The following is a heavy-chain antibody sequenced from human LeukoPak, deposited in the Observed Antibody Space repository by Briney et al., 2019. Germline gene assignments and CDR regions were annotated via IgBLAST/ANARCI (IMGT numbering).Heavy chain of an antibody. V-gene: IGHV3-7*01. CDR2: IKQDGSEK. CDR1: GFTFSSYW. Sequence: GGSPRLSCAASGFTFSSYWMSWVRQAPGKGLEWVANIKQDGSEKYYVDSVKGRFTISRDNAKNSLYPQMNSLRAEDTAVYYCARDRDTAMGYYMDVWGKGTTVTVSS. J-gene: IGHJ6*03. CDR3: ARDRDTAMGYYMDV. D-gene: IGHD5-18*01.